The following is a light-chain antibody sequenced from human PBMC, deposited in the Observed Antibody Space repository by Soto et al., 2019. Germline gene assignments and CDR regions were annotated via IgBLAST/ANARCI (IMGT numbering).Light chain of an antibody. CDR2: EVT. J-gene: IGLJ2*01. CDR3: SSYAGDNPVV. Sequence: QSALTQPPSASGSPGQSVTISCSGTSSDVGGYNYVSWYQQRPGEAPKLMIYEVTQRPSGVPDRFSGSKSGITASLTVSGLQADDEADYYCSSYAGDNPVVFGGGTKLTVL. CDR1: SSDVGGYNY. V-gene: IGLV2-8*01.